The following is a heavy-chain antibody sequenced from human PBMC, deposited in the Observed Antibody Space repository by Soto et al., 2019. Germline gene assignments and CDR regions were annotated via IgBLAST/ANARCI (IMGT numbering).Heavy chain of an antibody. V-gene: IGHV3-23*01. CDR1: GFTFSNYV. D-gene: IGHD3-22*01. CDR2: ISGSGGNT. CDR3: AESYDRSGSYYDYVKH. J-gene: IGHJ1*01. Sequence: GGSLRLSCAASGFTFSNYVMTWVRQAPGKGLEWVSAISGSGGNTYYADSVKGRFTISRDNSKNTLYLQMNSLRAEDTAVYYCAESYDRSGSYYDYVKHWGQGTLVTVSS.